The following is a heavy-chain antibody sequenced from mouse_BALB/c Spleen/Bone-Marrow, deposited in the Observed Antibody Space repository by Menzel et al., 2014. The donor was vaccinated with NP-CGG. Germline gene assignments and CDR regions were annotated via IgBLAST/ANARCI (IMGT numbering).Heavy chain of an antibody. CDR1: GFSLTNYG. J-gene: IGHJ4*01. CDR3: ARVTSSAVGAMDY. Sequence: QVQLKESGPGLVAPSQSPSITCTVSGFSLTNYGVHWVRQPPGKGLEWLGVIWAGGSTNYNSALMSRLSISKDNSKSQVFLKMNSLQTDDTAMYYCARVTSSAVGAMDYWGQGTSVTVSS. V-gene: IGHV2-9*02. D-gene: IGHD3-2*02. CDR2: IWAGGST.